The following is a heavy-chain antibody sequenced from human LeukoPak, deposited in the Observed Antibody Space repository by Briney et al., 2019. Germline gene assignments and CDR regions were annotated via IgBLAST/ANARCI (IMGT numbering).Heavy chain of an antibody. CDR2: IYTSGST. CDR1: GGSISSGSYY. CDR3: AREGKMHYYGSGSPNYYYYYMDV. V-gene: IGHV4-61*02. Sequence: SQTLSLTCSVSGGSISSGSYYWSWIRQPAGKGLEWIGRIYTSGSTNYNPSLKSRVTISVDTSKNQFSLKLSSETAADTAVYYCAREGKMHYYGSGSPNYYYYYMDVWGKGTTVTISS. D-gene: IGHD3-10*01. J-gene: IGHJ6*03.